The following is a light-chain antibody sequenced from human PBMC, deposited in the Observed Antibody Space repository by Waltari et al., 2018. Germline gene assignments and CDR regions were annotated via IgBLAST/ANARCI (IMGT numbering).Light chain of an antibody. V-gene: IGLV3-27*01. CDR1: MLPKKY. CDR3: YSTTDNNLGV. J-gene: IGLJ1*01. CDR2: QDS. Sequence: SSELTQPSSVSVSPGQTARITCSGDMLPKKYTRWFQQKPGQAPVLVLYQDSARPPRSPERFPGSSSGTTVTLTISGAQVEDEADYYCYSTTDNNLGVFGPGTSVTVL.